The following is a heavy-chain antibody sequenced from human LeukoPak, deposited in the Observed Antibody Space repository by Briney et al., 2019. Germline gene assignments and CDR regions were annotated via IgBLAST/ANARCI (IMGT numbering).Heavy chain of an antibody. Sequence: ASVKASRKASGYTFTSYYMHWVRQAPGQGLEWMGLINPTGGSTGYAQKFQGRVTMTRDMSTSTDYMELSSLRSEDTAIYYCARDNSVGDNAWWFDPWGQGTLVTVSS. J-gene: IGHJ5*02. D-gene: IGHD1-26*01. CDR3: ARDNSVGDNAWWFDP. CDR2: INPTGGST. V-gene: IGHV1-46*01. CDR1: GYTFTSYY.